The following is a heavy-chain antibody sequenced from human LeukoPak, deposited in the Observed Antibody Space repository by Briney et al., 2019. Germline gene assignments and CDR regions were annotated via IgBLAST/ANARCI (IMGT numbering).Heavy chain of an antibody. CDR1: GGSISSSSYY. J-gene: IGHJ5*02. CDR3: ARVIGVGANH. D-gene: IGHD1-26*01. V-gene: IGHV4-39*01. CDR2: IYYSGST. Sequence: SETLSLTCTVSGGSISSSSYYWGWIRQPPGKGLEWIGSIYYSGSTYYNPSLKSRVTISVDTSKNQFSLKLSSVTAADTAVYYCARVIGVGANHWGQGTLVTVSS.